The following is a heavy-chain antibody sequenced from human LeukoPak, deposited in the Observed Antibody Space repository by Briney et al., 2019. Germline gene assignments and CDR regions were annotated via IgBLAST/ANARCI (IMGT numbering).Heavy chain of an antibody. CDR3: ATDRFVDYYYFGLDV. CDR1: GGSISSSTYY. D-gene: IGHD3-16*02. J-gene: IGHJ6*02. Sequence: SETLSLTCTVSGGSISSSTYYWGWIRQPPGKGLEWIGSIYYTGSTYYNPSLKSRVTISLDSSTNQFSLKLTSVTAADTAVYYCATDRFVDYYYFGLDVWGQGTTVTVSS. V-gene: IGHV4-39*07. CDR2: IYYTGST.